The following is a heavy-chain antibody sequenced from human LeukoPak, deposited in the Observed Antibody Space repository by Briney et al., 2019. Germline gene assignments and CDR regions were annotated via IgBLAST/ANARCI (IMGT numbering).Heavy chain of an antibody. Sequence: GGSLRLSCAASGFTFSDYYMSWIRQAPGKGLEWVSYISSSGSTIYYADSVKGRFTISRDNAKNSLYLQMYSLRAEDTAVYYCARPYYYGSGSYYVDYWGQGTLVTVSS. D-gene: IGHD3-10*01. CDR2: ISSSGSTI. CDR3: ARPYYYGSGSYYVDY. CDR1: GFTFSDYY. J-gene: IGHJ4*02. V-gene: IGHV3-11*04.